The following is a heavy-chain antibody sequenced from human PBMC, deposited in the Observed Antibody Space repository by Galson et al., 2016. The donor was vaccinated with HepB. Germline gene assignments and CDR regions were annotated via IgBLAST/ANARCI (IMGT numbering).Heavy chain of an antibody. Sequence: TLSLTCTVSGGSISSSHYYCGWIRQPPGKGLEWIGNVYYSGSTYYNPSLKSRVTISVDTSKNQFSLRLTSVTAADTAVYYCATYLGGIVRASDYWGQGTLVTVSS. CDR2: VYYSGST. CDR1: GGSISSSHYY. CDR3: ATYLGGIVRASDY. D-gene: IGHD1-26*01. V-gene: IGHV4-39*01. J-gene: IGHJ4*02.